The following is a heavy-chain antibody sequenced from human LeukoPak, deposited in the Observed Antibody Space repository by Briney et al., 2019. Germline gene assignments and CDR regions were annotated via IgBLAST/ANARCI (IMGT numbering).Heavy chain of an antibody. CDR2: IYYSGST. CDR1: GGSISSYY. Sequence: SETLSLTCTVSGGSISSYYWSWIRQPPGKGLEWIGYIYYSGSTNYNPSLKSRVTISVDTSKNQFSLKLSSVTAADTAVYYCARELWFGESQAFFDYWGQGTLVTVSS. D-gene: IGHD3-10*01. CDR3: ARELWFGESQAFFDY. V-gene: IGHV4-59*01. J-gene: IGHJ4*02.